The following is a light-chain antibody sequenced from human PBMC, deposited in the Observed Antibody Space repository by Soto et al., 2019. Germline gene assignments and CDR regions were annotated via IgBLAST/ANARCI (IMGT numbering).Light chain of an antibody. CDR2: KAS. J-gene: IGKJ4*01. V-gene: IGKV1-5*03. CDR1: QTISSW. Sequence: DIPMTQSPSTLSGSVGDRVTITCRASQTISSWLVWYQQKPGKAPKLLIYKASTLKSGVPSRFSGSGSGTEFTLTISSLQPDDFAVYYCLQLSSWLTFGGGTKVEIK. CDR3: LQLSSWLT.